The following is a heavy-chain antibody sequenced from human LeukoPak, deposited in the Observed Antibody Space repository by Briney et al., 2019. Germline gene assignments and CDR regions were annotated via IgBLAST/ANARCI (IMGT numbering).Heavy chain of an antibody. Sequence: SETLSLTCTVSGGSISSYYWSWIRQPPGKGLEWIGYIYYSGSTNYNPPLKSRVTISVDTSKNQFSLKPSSVTAADTAVYYCARVSWVPAAIRFDYYYYMDVWGKGTTVTVSS. CDR2: IYYSGST. J-gene: IGHJ6*03. CDR3: ARVSWVPAAIRFDYYYYMDV. D-gene: IGHD2-2*02. CDR1: GGSISSYY. V-gene: IGHV4-59*01.